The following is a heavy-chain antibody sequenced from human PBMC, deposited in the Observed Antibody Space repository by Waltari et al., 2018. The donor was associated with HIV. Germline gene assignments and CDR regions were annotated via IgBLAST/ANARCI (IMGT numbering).Heavy chain of an antibody. V-gene: IGHV3-15*05. CDR1: GFNFDDVW. J-gene: IGHJ4*02. Sequence: VYLVESWGGLVEPGGSLRLSCAASGFNFDDVWMSWVRQAPGKGLEWVGRIKSKSDAGTRHFAAPVKGRFAISRDYSKKIVYLQMSNLKAEDTAVYYCAAGTGRSDFDYWGQGTLVTVSS. D-gene: IGHD1-7*01. CDR2: IKSKSDAGTR. CDR3: AAGTGRSDFDY.